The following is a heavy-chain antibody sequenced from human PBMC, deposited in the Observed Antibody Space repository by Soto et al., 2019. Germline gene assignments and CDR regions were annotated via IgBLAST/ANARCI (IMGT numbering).Heavy chain of an antibody. Sequence: SETLSLTCTVSGGSISSYYWSWIRQPPGKGLEWIGYIYYSGSTNYNPSLKSRVTISVDTSKNQFSLKLSSVTAADTAVYYCAIPAYSSSWYWFDPPGQGTQVTVSA. CDR2: IYYSGST. J-gene: IGHJ5*02. CDR3: AIPAYSSSWYWFDP. D-gene: IGHD6-13*01. CDR1: GGSISSYY. V-gene: IGHV4-59*01.